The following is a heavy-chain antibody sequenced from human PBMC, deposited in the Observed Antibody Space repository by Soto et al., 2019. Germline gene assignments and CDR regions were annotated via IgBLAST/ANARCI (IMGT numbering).Heavy chain of an antibody. Sequence: SETLSLTCTVSGVVLGSDAYYWSWIRQHPGKGLEWIGNIYHTGSTYYNPSLKSRVVISLDTSQNQFFLRLSSVTAADTAVYFFARYRFCGKRWSKFDYWGQGSLVTVSS. D-gene: IGHD3-16*02. CDR2: IYHTGST. CDR1: GVVLGSDAYY. J-gene: IGHJ4*02. CDR3: ARYRFCGKRWSKFDY. V-gene: IGHV4-31*03.